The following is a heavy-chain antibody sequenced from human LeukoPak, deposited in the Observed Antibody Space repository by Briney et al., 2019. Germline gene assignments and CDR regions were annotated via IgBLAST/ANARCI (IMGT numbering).Heavy chain of an antibody. D-gene: IGHD2-2*01. CDR1: GGSISSGGYY. V-gene: IGHV4-30-2*01. CDR2: IYHSGST. J-gene: IGHJ4*02. Sequence: SETLSLTCTVSGGSISSGGYYWSWIRQPPGKGLEWIGYIYHSGSTYYNPSLRSRVTISVDRSKNQFSLKLSSVTAADTAVYYCARGGRRDIVVVPAAITHWGQGTLVTVSS. CDR3: ARGGRRDIVVVPAAITH.